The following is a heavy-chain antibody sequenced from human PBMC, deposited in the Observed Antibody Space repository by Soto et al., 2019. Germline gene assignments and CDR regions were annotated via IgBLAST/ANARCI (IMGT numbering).Heavy chain of an antibody. CDR1: GYTFSSYA. V-gene: IGHV1-3*01. CDR2: ISAGNGDT. J-gene: IGHJ6*02. Sequence: QVQLVQSGAEVKKPGASVKVSCKASGYTFSSYAMHWVRQAPGQRLEWMGWISAGNGDTTYSENFQGRVTMTRDSSASTVYMELSSLRSEDTAVYYCSTLGTYCYGLDVWGQGTTVTVSS. CDR3: STLGTYCYGLDV.